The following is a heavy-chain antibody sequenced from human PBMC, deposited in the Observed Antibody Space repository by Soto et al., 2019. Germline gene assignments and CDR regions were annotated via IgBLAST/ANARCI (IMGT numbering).Heavy chain of an antibody. Sequence: RASVKVSCKASGGTFSSYAISWVRQAPGQGLEWMGGIIPIFGTANYAQKFQGRVTITADKSTSTAYMELSSLRSEDTAVYYCARDRGELRWYNFDYWGQGTLVTSPQ. V-gene: IGHV1-69*06. D-gene: IGHD4-17*01. CDR3: ARDRGELRWYNFDY. CDR1: GGTFSSYA. CDR2: IIPIFGTA. J-gene: IGHJ4*02.